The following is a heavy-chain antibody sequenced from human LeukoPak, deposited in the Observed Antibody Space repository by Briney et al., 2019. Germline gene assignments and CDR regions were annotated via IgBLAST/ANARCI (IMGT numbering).Heavy chain of an antibody. CDR2: TNPNSGGT. V-gene: IGHV1-2*06. Sequence: GASVKVSCKASGYTFTGYYMHWVRQAPGQGLEWMGRTNPNSGGTNYAQKFQGRVTMTRDTSISTAYMELSRLRSDDTAVYYCARGLWPLDYYYYYYMDVWGKGTTVTVSS. D-gene: IGHD2/OR15-2a*01. CDR1: GYTFTGYY. CDR3: ARGLWPLDYYYYYYMDV. J-gene: IGHJ6*03.